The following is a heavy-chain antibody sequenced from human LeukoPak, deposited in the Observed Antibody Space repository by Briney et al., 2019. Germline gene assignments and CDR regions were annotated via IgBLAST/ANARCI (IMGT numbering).Heavy chain of an antibody. CDR2: ISSNSSTI. D-gene: IGHD3-10*01. CDR1: GITFSRYS. CDR3: AMVRGAIFDY. V-gene: IGHV3-48*04. J-gene: IGHJ4*02. Sequence: PGGSLRLSCAASGITFSRYSMNWVRQAPGKGLEWVSYISSNSSTIYYADSVKGRFTISRDDAKNSLYLQMNSLRVEDTAVYYCAMVRGAIFDYWGQGTLVTVSS.